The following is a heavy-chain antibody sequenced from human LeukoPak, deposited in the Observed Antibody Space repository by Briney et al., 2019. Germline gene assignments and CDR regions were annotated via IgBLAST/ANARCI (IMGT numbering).Heavy chain of an antibody. D-gene: IGHD5-12*01. J-gene: IGHJ6*02. V-gene: IGHV4-39*07. CDR2: INHSGST. CDR1: GGSISSGGYY. CDR3: ARGPWYSGYGRYYYYYYGMDV. Sequence: PSETLSLTCTVSGGSISSGGYYWSWIRQPPGKGLEWIGEINHSGSTNYNPSLKSRVTISVDTSKNQFSLKLSSVTAADTAVYYCARGPWYSGYGRYYYYYYGMDVWGQGTTVTVSS.